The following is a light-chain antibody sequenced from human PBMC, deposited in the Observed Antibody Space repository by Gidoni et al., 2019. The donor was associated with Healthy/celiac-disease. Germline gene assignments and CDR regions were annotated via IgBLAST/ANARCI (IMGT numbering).Light chain of an antibody. CDR2: EVS. CDR3: SSYTSSSTLGV. CDR1: SSDAGGYNY. Sequence: QSALTQPASVSGSPGQSITISYTGTSSDAGGYNYVSWYQQHPGKAPKLMIYEVSNRPSGVSNRFSGSKSGNTASLTISGLQAEDEADYYCSSYTSSSTLGVFGGGTKLTVL. V-gene: IGLV2-14*01. J-gene: IGLJ2*01.